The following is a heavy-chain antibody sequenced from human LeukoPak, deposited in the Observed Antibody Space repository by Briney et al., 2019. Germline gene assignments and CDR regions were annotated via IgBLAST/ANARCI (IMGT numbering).Heavy chain of an antibody. CDR2: ISGSGSGGST. D-gene: IGHD1-26*01. CDR1: GFTFSSSA. Sequence: GGSLRLSCAASGFTFSSSAMSRVRQAPGKGLEWVSSISGSGSGGSTYYADSVKGRFTISRDNSKNTLYLQMNSLRAEDTAVYYCAKDLATGRFRGLDWFDPWGQGTLVTVSS. J-gene: IGHJ5*02. V-gene: IGHV3-23*01. CDR3: AKDLATGRFRGLDWFDP.